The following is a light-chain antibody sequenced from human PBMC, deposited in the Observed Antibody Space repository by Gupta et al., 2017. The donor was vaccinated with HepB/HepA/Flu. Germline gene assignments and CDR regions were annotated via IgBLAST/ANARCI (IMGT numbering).Light chain of an antibody. Sequence: EFVLTQSPSTLSLSTGERVTLSCRASQSVGRYLAWYQQKPGQAPRLLIYDASNRANGFPARFSGSGSGTEFTLTISSREPEDFAVYYCQHRSNCLFPFGRGTKVEIK. V-gene: IGKV3-11*01. CDR3: QHRSNCLFP. CDR2: DAS. J-gene: IGKJ4*01. CDR1: QSVGRY.